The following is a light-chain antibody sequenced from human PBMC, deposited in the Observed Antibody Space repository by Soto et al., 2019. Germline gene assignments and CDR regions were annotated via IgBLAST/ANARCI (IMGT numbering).Light chain of an antibody. J-gene: IGKJ2*01. V-gene: IGKV3-15*01. CDR3: QQYNNWPPT. Sequence: EIVMTQSPATLSVSPGERATLSCRASQSVSSKLARYQQKPGQAPRLLIYGASTRATGIPARFSGSGSGTEFTLTISSLQSEDFAVYYCQQYNNWPPTFGQGTKLEIK. CDR2: GAS. CDR1: QSVSSK.